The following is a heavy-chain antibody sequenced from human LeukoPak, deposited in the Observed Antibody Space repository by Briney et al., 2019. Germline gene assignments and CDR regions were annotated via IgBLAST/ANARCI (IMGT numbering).Heavy chain of an antibody. CDR1: GGTFSSYA. Sequence: SVTVSCTATGGTFSSYAISWVRQAPGQGLAWMGGFIPIFGTVHYPQKFQGRVTLTADESTNTAYMELSSLRSEYTAVYYCARALPRGTIFVFGSGAMGVWGKGTTVTVSS. D-gene: IGHD1-14*01. CDR2: FIPIFGTV. V-gene: IGHV1-69*01. J-gene: IGHJ6*04. CDR3: ARALPRGTIFVFGSGAMGV.